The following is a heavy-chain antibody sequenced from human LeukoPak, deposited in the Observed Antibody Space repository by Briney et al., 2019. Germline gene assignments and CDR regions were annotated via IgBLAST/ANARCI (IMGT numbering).Heavy chain of an antibody. CDR1: GYTFSSYG. CDR3: AVTYSSTRYYFDY. V-gene: IGHV3-30*02. D-gene: IGHD6-19*01. J-gene: IGHJ4*02. CDR2: IRYDGSNK. Sequence: GGSLRLSCAASGYTFSSYGMHWVRQAPGKGLEWVAFIRYDGSNKYYADSVKGRFTISRDNSKNTLYLQMNSLRAEDTAVYYCAVTYSSTRYYFDYWGQGTLVTVSS.